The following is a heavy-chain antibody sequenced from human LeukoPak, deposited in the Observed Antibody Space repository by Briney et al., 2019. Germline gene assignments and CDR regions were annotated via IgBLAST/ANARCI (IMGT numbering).Heavy chain of an antibody. D-gene: IGHD1-26*01. V-gene: IGHV1-69-2*01. CDR3: ARDRGWELLYFDY. Sequence: GASVKVSCKASGYTFTDYYMHWVQQAPGKGLEWMGRVDPEDGETIYAEKFQGRVTITADTSTDTAYMELSSLRSEDTAVYYCARDRGWELLYFDYWGQGTLVTVSS. CDR2: VDPEDGET. CDR1: GYTFTDYY. J-gene: IGHJ4*02.